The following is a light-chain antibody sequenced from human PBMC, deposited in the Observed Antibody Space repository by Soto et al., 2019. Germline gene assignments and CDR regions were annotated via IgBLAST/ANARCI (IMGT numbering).Light chain of an antibody. V-gene: IGKV3D-20*02. J-gene: IGKJ1*01. Sequence: EIVLTQSPGTLSLSPGERATLSCRASQSVSSNYLAWYQQRPGQAPRLLIYGASFRATGIPARFSGSGSGTDFTLTISSLEPEDFAVYYCQQRSNWTWTFGQGTKVDIK. CDR3: QQRSNWTWT. CDR2: GAS. CDR1: QSVSSNY.